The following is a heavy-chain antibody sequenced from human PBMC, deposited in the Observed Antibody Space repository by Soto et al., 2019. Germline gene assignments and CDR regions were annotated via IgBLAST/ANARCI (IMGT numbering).Heavy chain of an antibody. V-gene: IGHV4-39*01. D-gene: IGHD2-15*01. CDR3: ARLRATDIVVVVAARNFGVWFDP. Sequence: QLQLQESGPGLVKPSETLSLTCTVSGGSISSSSYYWGWIRQPPGKGLEWIGSIYYSGSTYYNPSLKSRVTISVDTSKNQFSLKLSSVTAADTAVYYCARLRATDIVVVVAARNFGVWFDPWGQGTLVTVSS. CDR2: IYYSGST. CDR1: GGSISSSSYY. J-gene: IGHJ5*02.